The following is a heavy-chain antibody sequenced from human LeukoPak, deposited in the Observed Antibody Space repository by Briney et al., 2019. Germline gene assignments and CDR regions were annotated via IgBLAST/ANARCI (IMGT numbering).Heavy chain of an antibody. J-gene: IGHJ4*02. CDR1: GYSINSGYY. V-gene: IGHV4-38-2*02. D-gene: IGHD3-10*01. Sequence: SETLSLTCTVSGYSINSGYYWVWIRQPPGRGLEWIGSIYRSGSTNYNPSLKSRVTISVDTSKNQFSLKVGSVTAADTAVYYCARDSSMLRGPLVIYYFDFWGQGTLVTVSS. CDR2: IYRSGST. CDR3: ARDSSMLRGPLVIYYFDF.